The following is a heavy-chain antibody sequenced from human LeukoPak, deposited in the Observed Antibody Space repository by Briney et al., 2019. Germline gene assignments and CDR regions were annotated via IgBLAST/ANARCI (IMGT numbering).Heavy chain of an antibody. CDR2: IYSGGST. CDR1: GFTFTMYG. J-gene: IGHJ4*02. Sequence: GGSLRLSCAASGFTFTMYGMNWVRQAPGKGLEWVSVIYSGGSTYYADSVKGRFTISRDNSKNTLYLQMNSLRAEDTAVYYCARDSTMVRGNGAIDYWGQGTLVTVSS. V-gene: IGHV3-66*01. CDR3: ARDSTMVRGNGAIDY. D-gene: IGHD3-10*01.